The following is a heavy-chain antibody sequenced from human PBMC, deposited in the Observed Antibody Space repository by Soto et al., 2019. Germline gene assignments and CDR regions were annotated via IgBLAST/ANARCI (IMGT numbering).Heavy chain of an antibody. J-gene: IGHJ4*02. D-gene: IGHD6-6*01. CDR1: GFTFSSYA. Sequence: QVQLVESGGGVVQPGRSLRLSCAASGFTFSSYAMHWVRQAPGKGLEWVAVISYDGSNKYYADSVKGRFTISRDNSKNTRYLQMNSLRAEDTAVYYCARGLSIAARPIDYWGQGTLVTVSS. CDR3: ARGLSIAARPIDY. CDR2: ISYDGSNK. V-gene: IGHV3-30-3*01.